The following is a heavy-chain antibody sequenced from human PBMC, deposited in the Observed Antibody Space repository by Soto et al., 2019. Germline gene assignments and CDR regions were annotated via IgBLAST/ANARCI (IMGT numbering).Heavy chain of an antibody. V-gene: IGHV1-69*12. Sequence: QVQLVQSGAEVKKPGSSVKVSCKASGGTFSSYAISWVRQAPGQGLEWMGGIIPIFGTAEYAQKFQGRVTITADESTSTAYMELRSLKYEDTAVYYCAGHSSGVPGYYYGMDVWGQGTTVTVSS. CDR1: GGTFSSYA. D-gene: IGHD3-22*01. J-gene: IGHJ6*02. CDR2: IIPIFGTA. CDR3: AGHSSGVPGYYYGMDV.